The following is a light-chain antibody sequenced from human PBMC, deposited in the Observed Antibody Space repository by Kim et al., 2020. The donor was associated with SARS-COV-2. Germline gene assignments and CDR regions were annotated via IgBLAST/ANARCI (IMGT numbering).Light chain of an antibody. J-gene: IGKJ4*01. V-gene: IGKV1-17*03. CDR3: LQHNTYPLT. CDR1: QDSSNY. CDR2: AAS. Sequence: ASVGDRVTITSRASQDSSNYLAWFQQKPGKVPKRLIYAASSLQSGVPSWFSGSGSGTEFTLTISSLQPDDFATYYCLQHNTYPLTFGGGTKVDIK.